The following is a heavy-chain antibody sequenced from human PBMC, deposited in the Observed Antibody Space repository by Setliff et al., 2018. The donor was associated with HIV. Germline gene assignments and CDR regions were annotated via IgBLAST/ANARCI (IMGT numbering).Heavy chain of an antibody. CDR2: IYISGST. CDR3: ARHKTHDYDGNSVYFDF. D-gene: IGHD4-17*01. J-gene: IGHJ4*01. Sequence: SETLSLTCSVSGYSINTAYYWGWIRQPAGKGLEWIGRIYISGSTNYNPSLKSRVTISVDTSKDRFSLNLRSVTAADTAIYYCARHKTHDYDGNSVYFDFWGQGILVTVSS. V-gene: IGHV4-38-2*01. CDR1: GYSINTAYY.